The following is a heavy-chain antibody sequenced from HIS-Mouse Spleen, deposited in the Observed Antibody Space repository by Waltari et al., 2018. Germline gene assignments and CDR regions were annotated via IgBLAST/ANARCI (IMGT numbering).Heavy chain of an antibody. CDR2: IYYSGST. J-gene: IGHJ4*02. V-gene: IGHV4-39*07. D-gene: IGHD1-26*01. Sequence: GLEWIGSIYYSGSTYYNPSLKSRVTISVDTSKNQFSLKLSSVTAADTAVYYCARDRELCFDYWGQGTLVTVSS. CDR3: ARDRELCFDY.